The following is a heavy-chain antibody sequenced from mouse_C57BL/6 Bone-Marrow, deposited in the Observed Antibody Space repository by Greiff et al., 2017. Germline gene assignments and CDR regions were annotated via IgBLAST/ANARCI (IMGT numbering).Heavy chain of an antibody. CDR1: GYTFTSYW. J-gene: IGHJ3*01. CDR2: INPSNGGT. V-gene: IGHV1-53*01. Sequence: VHVKQPGTELVRPGASVKLSCKASGYTFTSYWMHWVKQRPGQGLEWIGNINPSNGGTNYNEKFKGKATLTVDKSSSTAYMELRSLTSEDSAVYYCARPAYWGQGTLVTVSA. CDR3: ARPAY.